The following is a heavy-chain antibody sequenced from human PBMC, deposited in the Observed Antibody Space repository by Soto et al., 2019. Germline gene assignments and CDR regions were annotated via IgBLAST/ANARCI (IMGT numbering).Heavy chain of an antibody. D-gene: IGHD2-21*02. Sequence: ASVNVSCKASVYTFTSYAMHLVRQAPGQRLEWMGWINAYNGNTNYAQKLQGRVTITRDTSASTAYMELSSLRSEVTAVYYCARSIVVVTAADYWGQGTLVTVSS. CDR2: INAYNGNT. CDR3: ARSIVVVTAADY. J-gene: IGHJ4*02. V-gene: IGHV1-3*01. CDR1: VYTFTSYA.